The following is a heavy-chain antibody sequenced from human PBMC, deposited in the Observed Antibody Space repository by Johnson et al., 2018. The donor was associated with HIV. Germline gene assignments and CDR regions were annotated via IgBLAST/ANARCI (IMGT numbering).Heavy chain of an antibody. CDR1: GFTVSSNY. CDR3: ASAVARTKGGAFDI. D-gene: IGHD1-7*01. CDR2: SYSGGST. Sequence: VQLVESGGGLVQPGRSLRLSCTASGFTVSSNYMSWVRQAPGKGLEWVSVSYSGGSTYYADSVKGRFTISRDNSKNTPYLQLNSLRAEDTAVYYYASAVARTKGGAFDIWGQGTMVTVSS. J-gene: IGHJ3*02. V-gene: IGHV3-66*01.